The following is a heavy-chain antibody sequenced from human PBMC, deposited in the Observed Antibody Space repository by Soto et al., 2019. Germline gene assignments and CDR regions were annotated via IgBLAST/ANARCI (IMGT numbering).Heavy chain of an antibody. CDR2: ISTYNGNT. Sequence: QVQLVQSGAEVKKPGASVKVSCKASGYTFTTYGISWVRQAPGQGLEWMGWISTYNGNTNYAQKLQDRVTMTIDTHTSTAYMEMRSLRSADTAVYYCARIRAGEQCAGDCYLDYWGQGTLVTVSS. CDR1: GYTFTTYG. D-gene: IGHD2-21*02. CDR3: ARIRAGEQCAGDCYLDY. J-gene: IGHJ4*02. V-gene: IGHV1-18*01.